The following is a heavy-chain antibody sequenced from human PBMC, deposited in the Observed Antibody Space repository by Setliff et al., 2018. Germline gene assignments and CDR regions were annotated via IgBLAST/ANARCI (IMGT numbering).Heavy chain of an antibody. Sequence: PSETLSLTCSLSGDFISSGSYYWSWIRQTAGNGLEWIGHVSSRSNTNYNPSLKSRVTISIDTSSKHFSLILTSVTAADTAVYYCARDPGYPSGVAGGFDTWGQGTTVTVSS. D-gene: IGHD2-2*03. V-gene: IGHV4-61*09. CDR3: ARDPGYPSGVAGGFDT. CDR1: GDFISSGSYY. J-gene: IGHJ3*02. CDR2: VSSRSNT.